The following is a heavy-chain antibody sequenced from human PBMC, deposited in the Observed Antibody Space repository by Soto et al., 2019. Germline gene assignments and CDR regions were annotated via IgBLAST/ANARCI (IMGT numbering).Heavy chain of an antibody. CDR3: ALLVSPTTVTSFDY. CDR2: IIPIFGTA. D-gene: IGHD4-4*01. V-gene: IGHV1-69*06. CDR1: GVTFSSYA. Sequence: GASVKVSCKASGVTFSSYAISWVRQAPGQGLEWMGGIIPIFGTANYAQKFQGRVTITADKSTSTAYMELSSLRSEDTAVYYCALLVSPTTVTSFDYWGQGTLVTVSS. J-gene: IGHJ4*02.